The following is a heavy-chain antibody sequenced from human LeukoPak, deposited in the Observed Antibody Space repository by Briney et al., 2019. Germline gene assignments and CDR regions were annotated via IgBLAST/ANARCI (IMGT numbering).Heavy chain of an antibody. CDR1: GFTVSSNY. CDR3: AKDHVWGPRRVWFDP. CDR2: IYSGGST. D-gene: IGHD3-10*02. V-gene: IGHV3-53*01. J-gene: IGHJ5*02. Sequence: PGGSLRLSCAASGFTVSSNYMSWVRQAPGKGLEWVSVIYSGGSTYYADSVKGRFTISRDNSKNTLYLQMNSLRAEDTAVYYCAKDHVWGPRRVWFDPWGQGTLVTVSS.